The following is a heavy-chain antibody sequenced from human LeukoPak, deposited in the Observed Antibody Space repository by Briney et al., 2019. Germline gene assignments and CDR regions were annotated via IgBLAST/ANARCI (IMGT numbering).Heavy chain of an antibody. D-gene: IGHD1-26*01. V-gene: IGHV3-7*01. J-gene: IGHJ4*02. Sequence: GGSLRLSCAASGFTFGSYWMSWVRQAPGKGLEWVANIKQDGSEKYYVDSVKGRFTISRDNAKNSLYLQMNSLRAEDTALYYCAKMVVGAVDYWGRGTLVTVSS. CDR2: IKQDGSEK. CDR3: AKMVVGAVDY. CDR1: GFTFGSYW.